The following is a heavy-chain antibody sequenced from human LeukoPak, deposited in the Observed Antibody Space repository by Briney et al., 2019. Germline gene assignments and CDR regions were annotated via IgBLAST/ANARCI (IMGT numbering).Heavy chain of an antibody. CDR1: GFTFSSYA. CDR3: ARDASEGYYRAPFDP. V-gene: IGHV3-30*04. D-gene: IGHD2-15*01. CDR2: ISYDGSNK. Sequence: GRSLRLSCAASGFTFSSYAMHWVRQAPGKGLEWVAVISYDGSNKYYADSVKGRFTISRDNAKNSLYLQMNSLRAEDTAVYYCARDASEGYYRAPFDPWGQGTLVTVSS. J-gene: IGHJ5*02.